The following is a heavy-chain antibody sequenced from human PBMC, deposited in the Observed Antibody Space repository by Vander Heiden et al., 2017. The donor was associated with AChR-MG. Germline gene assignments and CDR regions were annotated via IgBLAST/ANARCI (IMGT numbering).Heavy chain of an antibody. CDR3: AKDIGLVGASYYYGMDV. J-gene: IGHJ6*02. CDR1: GFTFSKYG. V-gene: IGHV3-30*18. CDR2: ISYDGSIK. D-gene: IGHD1-26*01. Sequence: QVQLVESGGGVVQPGRSLRLSCAASGFTFSKYGMHWVRQAPDKGLEWVAVISYDGSIKYYADSVKGRFTISRDSSKNTLYLQMNSLRGEDTAVYYCAKDIGLVGASYYYGMDVWGQGTTVTVSS.